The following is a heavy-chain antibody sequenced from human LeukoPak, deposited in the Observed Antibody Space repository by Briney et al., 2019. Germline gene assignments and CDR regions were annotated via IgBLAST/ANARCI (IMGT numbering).Heavy chain of an antibody. D-gene: IGHD4-17*01. V-gene: IGHV3-7*01. J-gene: IGHJ4*02. Sequence: GGSLRLSCAASGFTFSSYWMSWVRQAPGKGLEWVANIKQDGSEKYYVDSVKGRFTISRDKARNSLYLQMNSLRAEDTAVYYCARDPHYGDYDYWGQGTLVTVSS. CDR1: GFTFSSYW. CDR3: ARDPHYGDYDY. CDR2: IKQDGSEK.